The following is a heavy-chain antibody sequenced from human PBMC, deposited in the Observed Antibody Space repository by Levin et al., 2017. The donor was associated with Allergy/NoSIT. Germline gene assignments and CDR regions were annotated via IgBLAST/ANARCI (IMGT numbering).Heavy chain of an antibody. CDR1: GFTFSSYA. Sequence: GGSLRLSCAASGFTFSSYAMSWVRQAPGKGLEWVSLISGSGGITYYADSVKGRFTISRDNSKNTLYLQMNSLRAEDTAVYYCAKDSSGVPLDYWGQGTLVTVSS. J-gene: IGHJ4*02. V-gene: IGHV3-23*01. CDR3: AKDSSGVPLDY. CDR2: ISGSGGIT.